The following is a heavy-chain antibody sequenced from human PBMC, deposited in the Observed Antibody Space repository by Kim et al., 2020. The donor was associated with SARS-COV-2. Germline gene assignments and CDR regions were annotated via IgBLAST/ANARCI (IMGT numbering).Heavy chain of an antibody. CDR2: ISYDGSNK. D-gene: IGHD2-21*02. CDR1: GFTFSSYA. J-gene: IGHJ1*01. Sequence: GGSLRLSCAASGFTFSSYAMHWVRQAPGKGLEWVTVISYDGSNKYYADSVKGRFTISRDNSKNTLYLQMNSLRAEDTAVYYCVRGGVVVVTAISQYWGQG. V-gene: IGHV3-30*04. CDR3: VRGGVVVVTAISQY.